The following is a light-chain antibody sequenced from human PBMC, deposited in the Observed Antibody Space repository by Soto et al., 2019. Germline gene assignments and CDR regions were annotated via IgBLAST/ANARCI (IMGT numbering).Light chain of an antibody. CDR1: SSNIGSSP. CDR2: NSY. CDR3: AAWDGSLNGYV. Sequence: LTQPPSASGTPGQRVTISCSGSSSNIGSSPVNWYQQLPGTAPKLLIYNSYQRPSGVPDRFSGSKSGTSASLAVSGLQSEDEADYYCAAWDGSLNGYVFGTGTKVTVL. J-gene: IGLJ1*01. V-gene: IGLV1-44*01.